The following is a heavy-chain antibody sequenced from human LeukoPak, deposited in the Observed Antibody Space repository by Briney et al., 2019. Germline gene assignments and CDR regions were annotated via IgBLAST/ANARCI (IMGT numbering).Heavy chain of an antibody. CDR2: TYYRSKWYN. CDR1: GDSVSINSAA. Sequence: SQTLSLTCAISGDSVSINSAAWNWIRQSPSRGLEWLGRTYYRSKWYNDNAVSVKSRITINPDTSKNQFSLQLNSVTPEDTAVYYCARSSSWYGEGIFDYWGQGTLVTVSS. CDR3: ARSSSWYGEGIFDY. J-gene: IGHJ4*02. V-gene: IGHV6-1*01. D-gene: IGHD6-13*01.